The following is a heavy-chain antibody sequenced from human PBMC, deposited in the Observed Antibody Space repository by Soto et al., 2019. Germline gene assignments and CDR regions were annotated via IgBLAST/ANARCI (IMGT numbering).Heavy chain of an antibody. J-gene: IGHJ4*02. Sequence: SETLSLTCTVSDVSNSSGNYYWSWIRQHPGKGLEWVGYIYHSGSTQYSPSLKSRLSMSVDTSKNQFSLKLSSVTSADTALYYCAIFGPLAARSPHHDYWGQGTLVTVSS. CDR1: DVSNSSGNYY. D-gene: IGHD6-13*01. CDR3: AIFGPLAARSPHHDY. V-gene: IGHV4-31*03. CDR2: IYHSGST.